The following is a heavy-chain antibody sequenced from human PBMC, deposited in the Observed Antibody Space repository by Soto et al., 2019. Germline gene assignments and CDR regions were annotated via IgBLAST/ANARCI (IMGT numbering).Heavy chain of an antibody. CDR3: VRGYGSAHCPYYFDC. V-gene: IGHV1-69*13. D-gene: IGHD5-18*01. CDR1: GGTFSNYA. Sequence: ASVKVSCKTSGGTFSNYAITWVRRAPGQGLEWMGGIIPLFGKPTYAQNFQDRLTITADESTRTAFMELGSLTFEDTAHYYCVRGYGSAHCPYYFDCWGQGTQVTVSS. CDR2: IIPLFGKP. J-gene: IGHJ4*02.